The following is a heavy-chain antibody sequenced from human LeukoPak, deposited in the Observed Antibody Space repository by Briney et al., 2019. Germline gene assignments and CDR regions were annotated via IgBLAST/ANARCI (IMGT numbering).Heavy chain of an antibody. V-gene: IGHV3-48*02. CDR2: ISSRSITI. Sequence: GGSLRLPCAASGFTFSAYSMNWVRQAPGKGLDWVSYISSRSITIYYADSVKGRFTISRDNAKNSLYLQMNSLRDEDTAVYYCARSVIAVAGYDAFDIWGQGTVVTVSS. J-gene: IGHJ3*02. D-gene: IGHD6-19*01. CDR1: GFTFSAYS. CDR3: ARSVIAVAGYDAFDI.